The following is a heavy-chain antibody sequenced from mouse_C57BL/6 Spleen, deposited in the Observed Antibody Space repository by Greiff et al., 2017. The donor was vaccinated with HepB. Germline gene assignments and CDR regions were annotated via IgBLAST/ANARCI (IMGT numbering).Heavy chain of an antibody. D-gene: IGHD1-1*01. Sequence: EVQGVESGGGLVKPGGSLKLSCAASGFTFSDYGMHWVRQAPEKGLEWVAYISSGSSTIYYADTVKGRFTISRDNAKNTLFLQMTSLWSEDTAMYYCARPYYYGSSYGEFAYWGQGTPVTVSA. CDR2: ISSGSSTI. CDR1: GFTFSDYG. V-gene: IGHV5-17*01. J-gene: IGHJ3*01. CDR3: ARPYYYGSSYGEFAY.